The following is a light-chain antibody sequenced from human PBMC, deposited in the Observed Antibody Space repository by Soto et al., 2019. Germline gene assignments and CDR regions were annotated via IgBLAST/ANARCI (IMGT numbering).Light chain of an antibody. Sequence: EIGVTQSPCTLSLSQGEGASLSCRASQSVSSGAFAWYRQKPGQAPGLLIYGASKRATGTPDRFIGSGSGTDFTLTISRLEPEDFAEYHCQQYNNWPQTFGQGTKVDIK. J-gene: IGKJ1*01. CDR2: GAS. CDR3: QQYNNWPQT. CDR1: QSVSSGA. V-gene: IGKV3-20*01.